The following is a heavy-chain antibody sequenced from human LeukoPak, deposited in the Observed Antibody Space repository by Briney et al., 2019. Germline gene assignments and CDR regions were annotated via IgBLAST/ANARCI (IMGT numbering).Heavy chain of an antibody. CDR3: ARGSLRYFDWLR. CDR2: INPNSGGT. J-gene: IGHJ4*02. V-gene: IGHV1-2*06. CDR1: GYTFTGYY. D-gene: IGHD3-9*01. Sequence: ASVKVSCKASGYTFTGYYMHWVRQAPGQGLEWMGRINPNSGGTNYAQKFQGRVTMTRNTSISTAYMELSSLRSEDTAVYYCARGSLRYFDWLRWGQGTLVTVSS.